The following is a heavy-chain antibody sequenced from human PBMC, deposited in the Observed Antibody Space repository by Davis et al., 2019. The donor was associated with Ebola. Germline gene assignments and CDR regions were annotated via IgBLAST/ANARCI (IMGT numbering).Heavy chain of an antibody. CDR1: VGSFSGYY. D-gene: IGHD3-3*01. V-gene: IGHV4-34*01. J-gene: IGHJ5*02. Sequence: QTLSLTCAVYVGSFSGYYWSWIRQPPGKGLEWIGEINHSGSTNYNPSLKSRVTISVDTSKNQFSLKLSSVTAADTAVYYCARGPRALRFLEWTTRNWFDPWGQGTLVTVSS. CDR2: INHSGST. CDR3: ARGPRALRFLEWTTRNWFDP.